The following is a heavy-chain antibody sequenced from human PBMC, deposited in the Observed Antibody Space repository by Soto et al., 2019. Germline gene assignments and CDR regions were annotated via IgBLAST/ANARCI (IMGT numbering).Heavy chain of an antibody. J-gene: IGHJ4*02. Sequence: GESLKISCKGSGFSFTNYWIGWVRQMPGKGLEWMGIIFPGNSDPRYGPSFQGQVTISVDKSVNTAYLQWTSLEASDTAMYFCARQRENYSPLGYFDSWGQGTLVTVSS. CDR2: IFPGNSDP. CDR1: GFSFTNYW. D-gene: IGHD1-7*01. V-gene: IGHV5-51*01. CDR3: ARQRENYSPLGYFDS.